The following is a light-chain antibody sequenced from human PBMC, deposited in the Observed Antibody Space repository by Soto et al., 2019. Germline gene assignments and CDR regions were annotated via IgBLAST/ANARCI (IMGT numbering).Light chain of an antibody. V-gene: IGKV1-39*01. Sequence: DIQMTQSPSSLSASVGDRVTITCRASQGISTYLNWYRQKPGKAPKLLIYAASSLQSGVPSRFSRSGSETDFTLTISSLQPEDFATYYCQHSYSTTWTFGQGTKVEIK. CDR2: AAS. CDR3: QHSYSTTWT. J-gene: IGKJ1*01. CDR1: QGISTY.